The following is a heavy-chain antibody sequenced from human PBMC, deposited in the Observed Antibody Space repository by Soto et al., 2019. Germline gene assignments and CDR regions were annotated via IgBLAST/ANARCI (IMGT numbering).Heavy chain of an antibody. D-gene: IGHD3-9*01. CDR1: GGSISSSSYY. CDR3: ARQGPDYDILTGYYTPSYYFDY. CDR2: IYYSGST. J-gene: IGHJ4*02. V-gene: IGHV4-39*01. Sequence: SETLSLTCTVSGGSISSSSYYWGWIRQPPGKGLEWIGSIYYSGSTYYNPSLKSRVTTSVDTSKNQFSLKLSSVTAADTAVYYCARQGPDYDILTGYYTPSYYFDYWGQGTLVTVSS.